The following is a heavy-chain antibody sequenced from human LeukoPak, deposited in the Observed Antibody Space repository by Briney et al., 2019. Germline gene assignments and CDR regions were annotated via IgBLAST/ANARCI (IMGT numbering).Heavy chain of an antibody. V-gene: IGHV4-59*01. J-gene: IGHJ4*02. CDR2: ISHRGRT. CDR3: AGSSGWSGVLDY. D-gene: IGHD6-19*01. CDR1: GGSITTYF. Sequence: PESPSLTCIHPGGSITTYFRSWVRQPPGEGLEGIGYISHRGRTINNPFLKTRVTTSLDTSKNQCSLKLTSVTAADSAVYYCAGSSGWSGVLDYWGQGALVTVSS.